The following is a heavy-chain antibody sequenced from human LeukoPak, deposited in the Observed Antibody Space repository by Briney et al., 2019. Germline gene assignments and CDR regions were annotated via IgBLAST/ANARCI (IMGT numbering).Heavy chain of an antibody. Sequence: ASVKVSCKASGYTFIDYYIHWVRQAPGQGLECMGWMNPKTGDTRYEEKFQGRVAMTRETSITTAYMELSGLNSDDTAMYFCTIDVIMGYQQGYFDPWGQGTLVTVSS. D-gene: IGHD2-8*01. V-gene: IGHV1-2*02. CDR3: TIDVIMGYQQGYFDP. CDR1: GYTFIDYY. CDR2: MNPKTGDT. J-gene: IGHJ5*02.